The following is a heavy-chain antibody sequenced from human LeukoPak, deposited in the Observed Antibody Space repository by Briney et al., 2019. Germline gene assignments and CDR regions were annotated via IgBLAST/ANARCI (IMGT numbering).Heavy chain of an antibody. D-gene: IGHD3-22*01. CDR1: GYTFTSYY. J-gene: IGHJ4*02. CDR2: INPSGGST. Sequence: ASVKVSCKASGYTFTSYYMHWVRQAPGQGLEWMGIINPSGGSTSYAQKFQGRVTMTRDTSTSTAYMELSSLRSEDTAVYYCARYYYDSSGYRNGLDYWGQGTLVTVSS. V-gene: IGHV1-46*01. CDR3: ARYYYDSSGYRNGLDY.